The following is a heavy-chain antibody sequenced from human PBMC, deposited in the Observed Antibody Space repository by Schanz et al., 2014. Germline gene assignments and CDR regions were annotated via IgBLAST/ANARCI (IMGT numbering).Heavy chain of an antibody. CDR1: GFVFGDYY. D-gene: IGHD1-1*01. Sequence: QVQVVQSGGGLVKPGGSLRLSCAASGFVFGDYYMTWIRQAPGKGLEWLSYISDSGTYTNYADSVKGRFTISRDNAKNSLYLEMNSLRAEDTALYYCARDRRNADLDYWGQGTLVTGSS. CDR2: ISDSGTYT. J-gene: IGHJ4*02. V-gene: IGHV3-11*06. CDR3: ARDRRNADLDY.